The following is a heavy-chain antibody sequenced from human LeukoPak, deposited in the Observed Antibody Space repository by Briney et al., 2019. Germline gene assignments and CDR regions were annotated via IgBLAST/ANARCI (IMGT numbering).Heavy chain of an antibody. CDR3: ARDVAIAAAGLPSAYFQH. D-gene: IGHD6-13*01. J-gene: IGHJ1*01. Sequence: ASVKVSCKASGGTFSSYAISWVRQAPGQGLEWMGRIIPILGIANYAQKFQGRVTITADKSTSTAYMELSSLRSEDTAVYYCARDVAIAAAGLPSAYFQHWGQGTLVTVSS. CDR1: GGTFSSYA. CDR2: IIPILGIA. V-gene: IGHV1-69*04.